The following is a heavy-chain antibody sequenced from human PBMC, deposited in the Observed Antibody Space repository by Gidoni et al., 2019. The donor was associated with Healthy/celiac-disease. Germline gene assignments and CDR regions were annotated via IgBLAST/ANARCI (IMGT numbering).Heavy chain of an antibody. CDR2: IYPGDSDT. J-gene: IGHJ5*02. CDR1: GYSFTSYW. CDR3: ARAYYYGSGSYYNGYNWFDP. D-gene: IGHD3-10*01. Sequence: EVQLVQSGAEVKKPGESLKISCKGSGYSFTSYWIGWVRQMPGKGLEWMGIIYPGDSDTRYSPSFQGQVTISADKSISTAYLQWSSLKASDTAMYYCARAYYYGSGSYYNGYNWFDPWGQGTLVTVSS. V-gene: IGHV5-51*01.